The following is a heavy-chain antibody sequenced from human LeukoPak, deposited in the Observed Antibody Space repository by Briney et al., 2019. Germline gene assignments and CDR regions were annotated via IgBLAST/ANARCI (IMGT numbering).Heavy chain of an antibody. CDR1: GFTFGDYG. CDR3: RLSSDAFDI. V-gene: IGHV3-30*03. Sequence: GGSLRLSCAASGFTFGDYGMHWVRQAPGKGLEWVAVISYDGSNKYYADSVKGRFTISRDNSKNTLYLQMNNLRGEDTAVYYSRLSSDAFDIWRQGTMVTVSS. D-gene: IGHD2/OR15-2a*01. J-gene: IGHJ3*02. CDR2: ISYDGSNK.